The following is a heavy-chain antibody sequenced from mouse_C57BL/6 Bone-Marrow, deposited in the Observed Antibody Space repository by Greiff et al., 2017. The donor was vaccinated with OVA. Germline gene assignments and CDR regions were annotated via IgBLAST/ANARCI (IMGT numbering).Heavy chain of an antibody. J-gene: IGHJ2*01. CDR2: IDPSDSYT. CDR3: AREGFHYFDD. Sequence: QVQLKQPGAELVRPGTSVKLSCKASGYTFTSYWMHWVKQRPGQGLEWIGVIDPSDSYTNYNQKFKGKATLTVDTSSSTAYMQLSSLTSEDSAVYYCAREGFHYFDDWGQGTTLTVSS. CDR1: GYTFTSYW. V-gene: IGHV1-59*01.